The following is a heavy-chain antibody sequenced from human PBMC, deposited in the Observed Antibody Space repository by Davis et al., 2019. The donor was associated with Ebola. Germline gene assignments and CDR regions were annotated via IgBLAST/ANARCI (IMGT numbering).Heavy chain of an antibody. J-gene: IGHJ4*02. Sequence: PGGSLRLSCAASGFTFSSYAMHWVRQAPGKGLEWVAVISYDGSNKYYADSVKGRFTISRDNSKNTLYLQMNSLRAEDTAVYYCAREGHSSSWYFDYWGQGTLVTVSS. V-gene: IGHV3-30-3*01. CDR2: ISYDGSNK. D-gene: IGHD6-13*01. CDR3: AREGHSSSWYFDY. CDR1: GFTFSSYA.